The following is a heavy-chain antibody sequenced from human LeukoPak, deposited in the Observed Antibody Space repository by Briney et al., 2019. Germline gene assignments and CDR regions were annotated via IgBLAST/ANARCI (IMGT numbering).Heavy chain of an antibody. J-gene: IGHJ5*02. CDR2: ITSSSTNI. V-gene: IGHV3-21*01. D-gene: IGHD3-9*01. CDR3: ARGSPHYDILTGYYNDWFDP. Sequence: PGGSLRLSCAASGFTFSTYSMNWVRQAPGKGLEWVSSITSSSTNIYYADSVKGRFTISRDNAKNSLYLQMNSVRAEDTAVYYCARGSPHYDILTGYYNDWFDPWGQGTLVTVSS. CDR1: GFTFSTYS.